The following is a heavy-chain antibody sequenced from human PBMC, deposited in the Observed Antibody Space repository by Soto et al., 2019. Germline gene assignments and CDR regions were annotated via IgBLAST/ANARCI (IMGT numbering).Heavy chain of an antibody. D-gene: IGHD3-22*01. CDR2: ISYDGSNK. CDR1: GFTFSSYA. J-gene: IGHJ4*02. V-gene: IGHV3-30-3*01. Sequence: GGSLRLSCAASGFTFSSYAMHWVRQAPGKGLEWVAVISYDGSNKYYADSVKGRFTISRDNSKNTLYLQMNSLRAEDTAVYYCARDSSITMIVVVITYFDYWGQGTLVTV. CDR3: ARDSSITMIVVVITYFDY.